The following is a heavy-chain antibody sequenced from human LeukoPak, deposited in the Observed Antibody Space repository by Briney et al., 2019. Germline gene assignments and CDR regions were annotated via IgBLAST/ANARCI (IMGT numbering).Heavy chain of an antibody. J-gene: IGHJ4*02. D-gene: IGHD3-9*01. CDR3: ARSIANELRYFDWLSHFDY. CDR2: IYYSGST. V-gene: IGHV4-61*10. CDR1: GGSISSGSYY. Sequence: PSETLSLTCTVSGGSISSGSYYWSWIRQPAGKGLEWIGYIYYSGSTDYNPSLKSRVTISVDTSKNQFSLNLSSVTAADTAVYYCARSIANELRYFDWLSHFDYWGQGTLVTVSS.